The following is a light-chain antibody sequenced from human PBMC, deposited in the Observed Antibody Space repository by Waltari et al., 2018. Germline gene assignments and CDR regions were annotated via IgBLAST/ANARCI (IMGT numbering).Light chain of an antibody. V-gene: IGLV2-14*01. CDR3: SSYTIISTLVV. CDR2: GVS. Sequence: QSALTQPASVSGSPGQSITISCTGTSSDIGGYDYVSWYQQYPGKAPKLLIYGVSIRPSGVSHRFSGSKSGNTASLTIAWLQAEDEADYHCSSYTIISTLVVFGGGTKLTVV. J-gene: IGLJ2*01. CDR1: SSDIGGYDY.